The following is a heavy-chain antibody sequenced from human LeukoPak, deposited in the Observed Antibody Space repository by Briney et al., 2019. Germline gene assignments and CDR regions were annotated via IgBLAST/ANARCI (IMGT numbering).Heavy chain of an antibody. Sequence: GGSLRLSCAASGFTFSSYGMHWVRQAPGKGLEWVAVISYDGSNKYYADSVKGRFTISRDNSKNTLYLQMNSLRAEDTAVYYCAKDPITMIVVVITYFGYWGQGTLVTVSS. D-gene: IGHD3-22*01. J-gene: IGHJ4*02. CDR1: GFTFSSYG. V-gene: IGHV3-30*18. CDR2: ISYDGSNK. CDR3: AKDPITMIVVVITYFGY.